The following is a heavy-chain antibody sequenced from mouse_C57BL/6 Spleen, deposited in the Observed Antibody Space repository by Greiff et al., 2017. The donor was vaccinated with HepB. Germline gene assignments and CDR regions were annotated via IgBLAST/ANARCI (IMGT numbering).Heavy chain of an antibody. V-gene: IGHV5-4*01. CDR3: ARDDDYDTFAY. CDR2: ISDGGSYT. D-gene: IGHD2-4*01. CDR1: GFTFSSDA. Sequence: VQLKQSGGGLVKPGGSLKLSCAASGFTFSSDAMSWVRQTPEKRLEWVATISDGGSYTYYPANVKGRFTISRDNAKNNLYLQMSHLKAEDTAMYDCARDDDYDTFAYWGQGTLVTVSA. J-gene: IGHJ3*01.